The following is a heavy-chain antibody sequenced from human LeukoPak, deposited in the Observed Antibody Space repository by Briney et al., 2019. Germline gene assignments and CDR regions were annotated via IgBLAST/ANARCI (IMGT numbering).Heavy chain of an antibody. CDR3: ARRDDSSGYHTFLDY. CDR1: GCSISSSSYY. D-gene: IGHD3-22*01. Sequence: SETLSLTCTVSGCSISSSSYYWGWIRQPSGEGLEWFGSIYYSGTTYYNQSLKSRVTISVDTSKNQFSLKLSSVTAADTAVYYCARRDDSSGYHTFLDYWGQGTLVTVSS. CDR2: IYYSGTT. J-gene: IGHJ4*02. V-gene: IGHV4-39*01.